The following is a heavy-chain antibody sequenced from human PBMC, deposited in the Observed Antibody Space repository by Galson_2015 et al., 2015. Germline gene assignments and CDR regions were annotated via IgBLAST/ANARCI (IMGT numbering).Heavy chain of an antibody. Sequence: SLRLSCAASGFTFSTYAIHWVRQAPGKGLEWVAVISYDGSEKSSADSVKGRFSVSRDNSKNTVYLRMSSLRVEDTAVYYCARDGPKGLTSFDYWGQGTLVTVSS. V-gene: IGHV3-30-3*01. J-gene: IGHJ4*02. D-gene: IGHD1-14*01. CDR3: ARDGPKGLTSFDY. CDR2: ISYDGSEK. CDR1: GFTFSTYA.